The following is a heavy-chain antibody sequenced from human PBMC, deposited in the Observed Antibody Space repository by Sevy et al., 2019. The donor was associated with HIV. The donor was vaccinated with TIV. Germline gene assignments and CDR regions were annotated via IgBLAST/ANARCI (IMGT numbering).Heavy chain of an antibody. V-gene: IGHV3-7*03. CDR3: ARGGSLFPY. CDR1: GFTFSSYW. Sequence: GGSLRLSCTASGFTFSSYWMAWVRQAPGKGLEWVANINQDGSEKYYLDSVKGRFTISRDNAKNSLYLQMNSLRAEDTAVYYCARGGSLFPYWGQGTLVTVSS. CDR2: INQDGSEK. J-gene: IGHJ4*02. D-gene: IGHD3-16*01.